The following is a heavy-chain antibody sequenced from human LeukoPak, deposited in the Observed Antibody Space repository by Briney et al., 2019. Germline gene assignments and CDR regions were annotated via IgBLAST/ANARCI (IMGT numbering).Heavy chain of an antibody. CDR1: GFTFDDYA. D-gene: IGHD1-26*01. V-gene: IGHV3-43*02. CDR3: AKPIVGFLRGIFDY. CDR2: ISGDGGTT. Sequence: GGSLRLSCAASGFTFDDYAMHWVRQAPGKGLEWVSLISGDGGTTYYADSVKGRFTISRDNSKNTLYLQMNSLRAGDTAVYYCAKPIVGFLRGIFDYWGQGALVTVSS. J-gene: IGHJ4*02.